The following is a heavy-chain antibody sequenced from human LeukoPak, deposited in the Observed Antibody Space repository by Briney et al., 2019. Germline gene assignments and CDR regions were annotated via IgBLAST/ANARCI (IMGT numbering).Heavy chain of an antibody. J-gene: IGHJ5*02. V-gene: IGHV3-48*01. CDR2: ISSSSSTI. CDR3: ARLHDYGDYYADH. D-gene: IGHD4-17*01. Sequence: QAWGALRLSCAASEFTFSSYWMTWVRQAPGKGLEWVSYISSSSSTIYYADSVKGRFTISRDNAKNSLYLQMNSLRAEDTAVYYCARLHDYGDYYADHWGQGTLVTVSS. CDR1: EFTFSSYW.